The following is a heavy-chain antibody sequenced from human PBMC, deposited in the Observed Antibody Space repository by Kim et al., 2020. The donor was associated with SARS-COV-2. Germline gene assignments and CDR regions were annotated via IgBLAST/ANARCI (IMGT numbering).Heavy chain of an antibody. CDR2: INHSGST. V-gene: IGHV4-34*01. Sequence: SETLSLTCAVYGGSFSGYYWSWIRQPPGKGLEWIGEINHSGSTNYNPSLKSRVTISVDTSKNQFSLKLSSVTAADTAVYYCARGANRMVRGVPKGHWFDPWGQGTLVTVSS. CDR1: GGSFSGYY. CDR3: ARGANRMVRGVPKGHWFDP. D-gene: IGHD3-10*01. J-gene: IGHJ5*02.